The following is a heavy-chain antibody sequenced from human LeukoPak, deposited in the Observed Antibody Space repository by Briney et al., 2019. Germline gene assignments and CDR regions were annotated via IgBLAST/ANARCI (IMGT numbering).Heavy chain of an antibody. D-gene: IGHD6-19*01. CDR3: ARIKDRSWPFDY. V-gene: IGHV3-7*01. Sequence: PGGSLRLSCAASGFSFSNYWMTWVRQALGKGLEWVANIKEDGSDKHYVDSVKGRFTISRDNAANSLYLQMTSLRADDTAVYFCARIKDRSWPFDYWGQGTLVTVSS. CDR2: IKEDGSDK. J-gene: IGHJ4*02. CDR1: GFSFSNYW.